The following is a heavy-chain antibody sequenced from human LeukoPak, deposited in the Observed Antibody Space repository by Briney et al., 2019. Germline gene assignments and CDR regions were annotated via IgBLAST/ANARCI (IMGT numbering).Heavy chain of an antibody. CDR3: ARASSYSSGWYWFDP. Sequence: PSETLSLTCAVSGGSISSSNWWSWVRQPPGKGLEWIGEIYHSGSTNYNPSLKSRVTISVDKSKNQFSLKLSSVTAADTAVYYCARASSYSSGWYWFDPWGQGTLVTVSS. CDR2: IYHSGST. J-gene: IGHJ5*02. V-gene: IGHV4-4*02. D-gene: IGHD6-19*01. CDR1: GGSISSSNW.